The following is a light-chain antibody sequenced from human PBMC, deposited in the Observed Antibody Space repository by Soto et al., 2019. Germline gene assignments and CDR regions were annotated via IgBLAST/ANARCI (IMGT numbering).Light chain of an antibody. CDR2: FGS. V-gene: IGKV2-28*01. CDR3: MQALQSLT. J-gene: IGKJ5*01. CDR1: HSLLYSNAYNY. Sequence: IVMTQSPLSLPVTPGEPASMSCRSSHSLLYSNAYNYLDWYVQKPGQSPQLLIYFGSNRAPGVPDRFSGSGSGTDFTLKINRVEAEDVGTYYCMQALQSLTFGQGTRLEIK.